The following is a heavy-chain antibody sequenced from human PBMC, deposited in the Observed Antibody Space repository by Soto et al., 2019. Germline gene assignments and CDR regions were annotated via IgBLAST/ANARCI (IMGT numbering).Heavy chain of an antibody. CDR3: ARGKLTGLFDY. D-gene: IGHD2-8*02. Sequence: SETLSLTCAVYGWSFSGYYWTWIRQPPGTGLEWIGEINHSGSTNYNPSLKSRVTISVDTSKNQFSLKLTSVTAAVSAVYYCARGKLTGLFDYWGQGTLVTVSS. CDR1: GWSFSGYY. J-gene: IGHJ4*02. CDR2: INHSGST. V-gene: IGHV4-34*01.